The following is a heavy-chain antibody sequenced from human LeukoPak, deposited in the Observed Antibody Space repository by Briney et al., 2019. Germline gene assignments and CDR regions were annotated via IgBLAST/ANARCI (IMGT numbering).Heavy chain of an antibody. Sequence: GSLRLSCAASGFTVSSNYMSWVRQAPWKGLEWVSVIYSGGSTYYADSVKGRFTISRDNSKNTLYLQMNSLSAEDTAVYYCARGGYYYDSSGYYYNWGQGTLVTVSS. J-gene: IGHJ4*02. CDR1: GFTVSSNY. V-gene: IGHV3-66*01. CDR2: IYSGGST. CDR3: ARGGYYYDSSGYYYN. D-gene: IGHD3-22*01.